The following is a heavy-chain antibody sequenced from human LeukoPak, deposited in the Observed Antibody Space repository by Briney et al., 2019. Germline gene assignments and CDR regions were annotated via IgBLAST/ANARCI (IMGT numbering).Heavy chain of an antibody. CDR2: IYTSGST. Sequence: SETLSLTCTVPGGSISSYYWSWIRQPPGKGLEWIGYIYTSGSTNYNPSLKSRVTISVDTSKNQFSLKLSSVTAADTAVYYCARSWGSSGYYLDYWGQGTLVTVSS. CDR1: GGSISSYY. D-gene: IGHD3-22*01. CDR3: ARSWGSSGYYLDY. J-gene: IGHJ4*02. V-gene: IGHV4-4*09.